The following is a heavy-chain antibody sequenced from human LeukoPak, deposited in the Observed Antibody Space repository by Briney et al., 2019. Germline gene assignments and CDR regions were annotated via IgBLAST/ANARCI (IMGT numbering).Heavy chain of an antibody. CDR3: ASRYHPPAAMAASSSWFDP. D-gene: IGHD2-2*01. CDR2: INHSGST. Sequence: SDTLSLTCAVHGGSFSGYHWSWIRQPPGKGLEWIGEINHSGSTNYNPSLKSRVTISVDMSKNQFSLKLTSVTAADTAVYYCASRYHPPAAMAASSSWFDPWGQGTLVTVSS. V-gene: IGHV4-34*01. J-gene: IGHJ5*02. CDR1: GGSFSGYH.